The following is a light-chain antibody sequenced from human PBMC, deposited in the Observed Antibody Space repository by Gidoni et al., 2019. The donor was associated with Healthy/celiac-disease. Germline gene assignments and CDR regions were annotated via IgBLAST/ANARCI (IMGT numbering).Light chain of an antibody. Sequence: DIVMTQSPDSLAVSLGEKATINSKSSQSVLYSSNNKNYLDWYQQKPGQPPKLLIYWASTRESGVPDRFSGSGSGTDFTLTISSLQAEDVAVYYCQQYYSTPQTFGQGTKVEIK. CDR1: QSVLYSSNNKNY. V-gene: IGKV4-1*01. CDR3: QQYYSTPQT. CDR2: WAS. J-gene: IGKJ1*01.